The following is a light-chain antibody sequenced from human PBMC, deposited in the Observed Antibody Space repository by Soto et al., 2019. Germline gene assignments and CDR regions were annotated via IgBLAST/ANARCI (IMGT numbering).Light chain of an antibody. CDR3: QQYYNWPLT. CDR1: QSVSSN. CDR2: GAS. V-gene: IGKV3-15*01. J-gene: IGKJ4*01. Sequence: EIVMTLSPATLSVSPGERTTLSCRASQSVSSNLAWYQQKPGQAPRLLIYGASTRATGIPDRFSGSGSGTDFTLTISSLQSEDFAVYYCQQYYNWPLTFGGGTKVEIK.